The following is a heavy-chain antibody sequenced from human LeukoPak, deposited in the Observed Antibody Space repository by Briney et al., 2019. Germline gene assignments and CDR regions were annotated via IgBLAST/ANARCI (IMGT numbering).Heavy chain of an antibody. V-gene: IGHV3-30*18. J-gene: IGHJ6*02. CDR3: AKDLRQGGTSVTSGGMEKNYYFYGMDV. CDR1: GFTFSNYG. Sequence: GRSLRLSCAASGFTFSNYGMHWVRQAPGKGLEWVAVISYNGTNKYYADSVKGRITISRDNSKNTLYLQMNSLRGEDTAMFYCAKDLRQGGTSVTSGGMEKNYYFYGMDVWGQGTTVTVSS. CDR2: ISYNGTNK. D-gene: IGHD4-17*01.